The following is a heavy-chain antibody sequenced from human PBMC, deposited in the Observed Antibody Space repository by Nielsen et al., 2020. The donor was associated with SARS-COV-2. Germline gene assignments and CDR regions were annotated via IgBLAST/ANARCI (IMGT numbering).Heavy chain of an antibody. CDR3: ARGAITMIVVVRGWFDP. D-gene: IGHD3-22*01. J-gene: IGHJ5*02. CDR1: GGSISSYY. V-gene: IGHV4-39*01. CDR2: IYYSGST. Sequence: GSLRLSCTVSGGSISSYYWGWIRQPPGKGLEWIGSIYYSGSTYYNPSLKSRVTISVDTSKNQFSLKLSSVTAADTAVYYCARGAITMIVVVRGWFDPWGQGTLVTVSS.